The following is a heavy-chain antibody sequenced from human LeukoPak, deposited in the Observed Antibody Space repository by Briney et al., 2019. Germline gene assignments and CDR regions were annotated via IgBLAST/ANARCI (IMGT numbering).Heavy chain of an antibody. CDR1: GFTFSGSA. D-gene: IGHD5-18*01. Sequence: PGGSLRLSCAASGFTFSGSAMHWVRQASGKGLEWVGRIRSKANSYATAYAASVKGRFTISRDDSKNTAYLQMNSLKTEDTAVYYCTRRGYSYGSRYGMDVWGQGTTVTVSS. J-gene: IGHJ6*02. CDR3: TRRGYSYGSRYGMDV. V-gene: IGHV3-73*01. CDR2: IRSKANSYAT.